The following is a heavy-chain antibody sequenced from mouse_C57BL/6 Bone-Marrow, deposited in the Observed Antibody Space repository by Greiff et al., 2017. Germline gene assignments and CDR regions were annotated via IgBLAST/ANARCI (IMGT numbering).Heavy chain of an antibody. V-gene: IGHV2-2*01. CDR2: IWSGGST. J-gene: IGHJ3*01. D-gene: IGHD2-5*01. CDR3: ARNYYSNPFAY. CDR1: GFSLTSYG. Sequence: VQLVESGPGLVQPSQSLSITCTVSGFSLTSYGVHWVRQSPGKGLEWLGVIWSGGSTDYNAAFISRLSISKDNSKSQVFFKMNSLQADDTAIYYCARNYYSNPFAYWGQGTLVTVSA.